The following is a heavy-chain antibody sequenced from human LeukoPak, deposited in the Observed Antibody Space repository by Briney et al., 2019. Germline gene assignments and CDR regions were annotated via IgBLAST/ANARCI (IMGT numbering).Heavy chain of an antibody. Sequence: SETLSLTCTVSGGSISSYYWSWIRQPPGKGLEWIGEINHSGSTNYNPSLKSRVTISVDTSKNQFSLKLSSVTAADTAVYYCATATRGYSYGYVSWGQGTLVTVSS. V-gene: IGHV4-34*01. CDR2: INHSGST. D-gene: IGHD5-18*01. CDR3: ATATRGYSYGYVS. CDR1: GGSISSYY. J-gene: IGHJ5*02.